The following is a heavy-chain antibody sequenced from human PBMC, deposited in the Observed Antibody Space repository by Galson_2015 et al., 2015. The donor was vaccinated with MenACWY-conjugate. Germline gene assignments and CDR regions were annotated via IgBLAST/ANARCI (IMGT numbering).Heavy chain of an antibody. CDR1: GFTFSSYS. CDR3: ARPRYSYGFIDYYYGMDV. Sequence: SLRLSCAASGFTFSSYSMNWVRQAPGKGLEWVSSISSSSSYIYYADSVKGRFTISRDNAKNSLYLQMNSLRAEDTAVYYCARPRYSYGFIDYYYGMDVWGQGTTVTVSS. V-gene: IGHV3-21*01. D-gene: IGHD5-18*01. J-gene: IGHJ6*02. CDR2: ISSSSSYI.